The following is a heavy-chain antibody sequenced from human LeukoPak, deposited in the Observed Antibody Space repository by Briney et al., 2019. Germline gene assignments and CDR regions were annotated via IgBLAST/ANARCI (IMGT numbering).Heavy chain of an antibody. CDR2: IISIFGTA. Sequence: SVKVSCKASGYTFTGYYTHWVRQAPGQGLEWMGGIISIFGTANYAQKFQGRVTITADESTSTAYMELSSLRSEDTAVYYCARDSAVAGTEVGWFDPWGQGTLVTVSS. D-gene: IGHD6-19*01. CDR3: ARDSAVAGTEVGWFDP. V-gene: IGHV1-69*13. CDR1: GYTFTGYY. J-gene: IGHJ5*02.